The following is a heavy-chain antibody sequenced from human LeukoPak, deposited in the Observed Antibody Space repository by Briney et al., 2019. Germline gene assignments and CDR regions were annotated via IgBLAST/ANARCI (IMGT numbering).Heavy chain of an antibody. J-gene: IGHJ3*02. V-gene: IGHV4-39*07. CDR1: GGSISSSSYY. D-gene: IGHD1-26*01. CDR3: ARGRGSGSYLFLEAFDI. Sequence: PSETLSLTCTVSGGSISSSSYYWGWIRQPPGKGLEWIGSIYYSGSTYYNPSLKSRVTISVDTSKNQFSLKLSSVSAADTAVYYCARGRGSGSYLFLEAFDIWGQGTMVTVSP. CDR2: IYYSGST.